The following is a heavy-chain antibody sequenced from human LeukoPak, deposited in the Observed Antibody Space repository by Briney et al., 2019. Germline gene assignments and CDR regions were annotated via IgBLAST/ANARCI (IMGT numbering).Heavy chain of an antibody. D-gene: IGHD6-19*01. V-gene: IGHV1-2*02. CDR2: INPTNGDT. CDR1: GYTFSDYY. CDR3: ARVGSSGWYVHPTPDY. Sequence: ASVKVSCKASGYTFSDYYIHWVRQAPGQGLEWMAWINPTNGDTNYAQKFQGRVTMTRDTSISTAYMELTRLISDDTAVYYCARVGSSGWYVHPTPDYWGQGTLVTVSS. J-gene: IGHJ4*02.